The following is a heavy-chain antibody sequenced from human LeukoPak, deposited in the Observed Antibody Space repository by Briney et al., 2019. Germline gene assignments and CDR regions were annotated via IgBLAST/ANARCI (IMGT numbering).Heavy chain of an antibody. CDR3: ARGLVGALFDY. V-gene: IGHV4-61*02. J-gene: IGHJ4*02. D-gene: IGHD1-26*01. Sequence: PSETLSLTCTVSGGSISSGSYYWSWIRQPAGKGLGWIGRIYTSGSTNYNPSLKSRVTISVDTSKNQFSLKLSSVTAADTAVYYCARGLVGALFDYWGQGTLVTVSS. CDR1: GGSISSGSYY. CDR2: IYTSGST.